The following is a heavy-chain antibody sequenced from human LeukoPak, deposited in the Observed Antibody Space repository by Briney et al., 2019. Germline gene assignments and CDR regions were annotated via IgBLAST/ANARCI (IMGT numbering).Heavy chain of an antibody. V-gene: IGHV1-2*02. CDR2: INPNSGGT. D-gene: IGHD2-2*02. Sequence: GASVKVSCKASGYTFTGYYMHWVRQAPGQGLEWMGWINPNSGGTNYAQKFQGRVTMTRDTSISTAYMELSRLRSDDTAVYYCARDLEYQLLYYWSDPWGQGTLVTVSS. CDR1: GYTFTGYY. J-gene: IGHJ5*02. CDR3: ARDLEYQLLYYWSDP.